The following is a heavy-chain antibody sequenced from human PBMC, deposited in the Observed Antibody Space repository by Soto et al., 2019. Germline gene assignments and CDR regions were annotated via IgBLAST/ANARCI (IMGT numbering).Heavy chain of an antibody. J-gene: IGHJ4*02. D-gene: IGHD3-3*02. CDR2: IKSKTDGGTT. V-gene: IGHV3-15*07. CDR1: GFTFSNAW. Sequence: PGGSLRLSCAASGFTFSNAWMNWVRQAPGKGLEWVGRIKSKTDGGTTDYAAPVKGRFTISRDDSKNTLYLQMNSLKTEDTAVYYCARDLVFSRPFDYWGQGTLVTVSS. CDR3: ARDLVFSRPFDY.